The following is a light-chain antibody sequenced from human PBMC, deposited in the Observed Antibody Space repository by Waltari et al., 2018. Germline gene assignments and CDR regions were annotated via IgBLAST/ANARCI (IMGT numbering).Light chain of an antibody. CDR2: DIN. CDR1: YSDIGSYHY. CDR3: SAYTSNTDVV. Sequence: QSALTQPASVSESPGQSVTISCIGTYSDIGSYHYVSWYQQYPGKAPKLVIYDINKRPSGVSSRLSGSRSGNLASLTISGLRIDDEADYYCSAYTSNTDVVFGGGTKLTVL. J-gene: IGLJ2*01. V-gene: IGLV2-14*01.